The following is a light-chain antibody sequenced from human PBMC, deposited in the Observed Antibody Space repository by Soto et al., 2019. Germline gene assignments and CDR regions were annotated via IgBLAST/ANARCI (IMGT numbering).Light chain of an antibody. CDR2: GAS. CDR3: QQYNNWART. V-gene: IGKV3-15*01. CDR1: QSVSSN. Sequence: EIVMTQSPATLSVSPGERATLSCRASQSVSSNLAWYQQKPGQAPRLLIYGASTRAAGIPARFSGSGSGTGFTLTIRCLQSEDFAVYDCQQYNNWARTFGQGTKVEIK. J-gene: IGKJ1*01.